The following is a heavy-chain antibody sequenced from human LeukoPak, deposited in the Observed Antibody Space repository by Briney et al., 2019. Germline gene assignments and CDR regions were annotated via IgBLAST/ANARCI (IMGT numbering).Heavy chain of an antibody. CDR1: GFTFGDYA. D-gene: IGHD6-19*01. CDR2: IRSKTYGGTT. V-gene: IGHV3-49*03. Sequence: GGSLRLSCTASGFTFGDYALSWFRQAPGKGLEGVGFIRSKTYGGTTEYAASVKGRFTVSRDDSKSIAYLQMNSLKTEDTAVYYCSRSSGSGWPLDYWGQGTLVTVPS. CDR3: SRSSGSGWPLDY. J-gene: IGHJ4*02.